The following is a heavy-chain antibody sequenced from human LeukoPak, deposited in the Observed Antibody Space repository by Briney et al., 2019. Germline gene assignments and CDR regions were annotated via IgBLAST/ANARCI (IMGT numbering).Heavy chain of an antibody. CDR1: GYTFTSYD. Sequence: ASVKASCKASGYTFTSYDINWVRQATGQGLEWMGWMNPNSGNTGYAQKFQGRVTMTRNTSISTAYMELSSLRSEDTAVYYCARDFAYIAVAGTHDAFDIWGQGTMVTVSS. J-gene: IGHJ3*02. V-gene: IGHV1-8*01. CDR2: MNPNSGNT. CDR3: ARDFAYIAVAGTHDAFDI. D-gene: IGHD6-19*01.